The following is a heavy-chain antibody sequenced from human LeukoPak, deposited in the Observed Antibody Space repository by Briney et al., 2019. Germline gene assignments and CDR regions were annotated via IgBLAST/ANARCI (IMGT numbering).Heavy chain of an antibody. V-gene: IGHV3-23*01. CDR3: AKDWHILTGRNCFDP. CDR2: ISGSGGST. Sequence: GGSLRLSCAASGFTFSSYAMSWVRQAPGKGLEWVSAISGSGGSTYYADSVKGRFTISRDNSKNTLYLQMNSLRAEDTAIYYCAKDWHILTGRNCFDPWGQGTLVTVSS. CDR1: GFTFSSYA. D-gene: IGHD3-9*01. J-gene: IGHJ5*02.